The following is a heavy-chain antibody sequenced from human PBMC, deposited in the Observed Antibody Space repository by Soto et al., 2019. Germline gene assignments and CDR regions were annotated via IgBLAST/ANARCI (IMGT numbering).Heavy chain of an antibody. CDR2: IFHTGST. CDR1: RASITDAKW. Sequence: QVQLLESGPGLVKPSGTLSLTCAVSRASITDAKWWSWVRQAPGKGLEWIGEIFHTGSTGYNPSLTSRVPISVDKSNNQFLLKLRPVTAADTAVYYCATYDFWSGLFDYWGQGILVTVSP. V-gene: IGHV4-4*02. J-gene: IGHJ4*02. D-gene: IGHD3-3*01. CDR3: ATYDFWSGLFDY.